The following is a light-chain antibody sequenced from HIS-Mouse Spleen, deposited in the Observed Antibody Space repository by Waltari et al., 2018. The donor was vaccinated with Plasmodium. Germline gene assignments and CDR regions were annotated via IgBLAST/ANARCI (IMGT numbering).Light chain of an antibody. J-gene: IGLJ3*02. CDR2: KDS. V-gene: IGLV3-25*03. CDR3: QSADSSGTPNWV. CDR1: ALPKQY. Sequence: SYELTQPPSASLSPGQTATTTCPGDALPKQYAYWYQQKPGQAPVLVIYKDSERPSGIPERFSGSSSGTTVTLTISGVQAEDEADYYCQSADSSGTPNWVFGGGTKLTVL.